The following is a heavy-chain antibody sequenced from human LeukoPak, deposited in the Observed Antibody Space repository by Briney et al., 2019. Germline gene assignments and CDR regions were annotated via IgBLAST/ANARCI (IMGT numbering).Heavy chain of an antibody. J-gene: IGHJ4*02. CDR3: ARSLPYGTTWYGRSDF. CDR1: GFTLSSYW. V-gene: IGHV3-7*03. CDR2: IKQDGSEK. Sequence: GGSLRLSCAASGFTLSSYWMTWVRQAPGKGLEWVACIKQDGSEKYYVDSVKGRFTISRDNAKNSLYLQMNTLRAEDTAIYYCARSLPYGTTWYGRSDFWGQGTLVTVSS. D-gene: IGHD6-13*01.